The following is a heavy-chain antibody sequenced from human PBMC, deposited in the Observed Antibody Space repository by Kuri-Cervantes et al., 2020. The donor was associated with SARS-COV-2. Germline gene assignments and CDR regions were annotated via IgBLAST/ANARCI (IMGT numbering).Heavy chain of an antibody. CDR1: GFTFSSYS. CDR2: ISSSSSYI. CDR3: ARDFKLRVEYSSSSQYFYYMDV. V-gene: IGHV3-21*05. J-gene: IGHJ6*03. Sequence: GGSLRLSCAASGFTFSSYSMNWVRQAPGKGLEWVSYISSSSSYIFYADSVKGRFTISRDNAKNSLSLQMNSLRAEDTAVYYCARDFKLRVEYSSSSQYFYYMDVWGKGTTVTVSS. D-gene: IGHD6-6*01.